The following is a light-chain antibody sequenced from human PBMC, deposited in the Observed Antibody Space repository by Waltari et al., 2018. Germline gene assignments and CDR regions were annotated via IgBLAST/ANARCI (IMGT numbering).Light chain of an antibody. Sequence: DIQMTQSPSSLSTSAGDRVTITCRASQGISTYLNWYQQKPGKAPKRLIYAASSLESGVPSRFSGSGSGTDFTLTISSLQPEDFATYYCRQYNSNPRTFGQGTKVEIK. CDR1: QGISTY. CDR2: AAS. CDR3: RQYNSNPRT. V-gene: IGKV1-17*01. J-gene: IGKJ1*01.